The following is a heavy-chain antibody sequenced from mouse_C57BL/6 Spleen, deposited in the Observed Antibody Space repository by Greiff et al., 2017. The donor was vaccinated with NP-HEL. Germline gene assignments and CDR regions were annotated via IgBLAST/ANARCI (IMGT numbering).Heavy chain of an antibody. CDR1: GFTFSDYY. J-gene: IGHJ2*01. CDR3: AREGYSNSLDY. CDR2: INYDGSST. Sequence: DVQLVESEGGLVQPGSSMKLSCTASGFTFSDYYMAWVRQVPEKGLEWVANINYDGSSTYYLDSLKSRFIISRDNAKNILYLQMSSLKSEDTATYYCAREGYSNSLDYWGQGTTLTVSS. V-gene: IGHV5-16*01. D-gene: IGHD2-5*01.